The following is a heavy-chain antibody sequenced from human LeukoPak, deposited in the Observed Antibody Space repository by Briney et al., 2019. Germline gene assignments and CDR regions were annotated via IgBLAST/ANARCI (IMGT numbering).Heavy chain of an antibody. CDR1: GYSISSGYY. CDR3: ARVVDIADSSGWYGSYNWFDP. J-gene: IGHJ5*02. D-gene: IGHD6-19*01. Sequence: NPSETLSLTCTVSGYSISSGYYWGWIRRPPGKGLEWIGSIYHSGSTYYNPSLKSRVTISVDTSKNQFSLKLSSVTAADTAVYYCARVVDIADSSGWYGSYNWFDPWGQGTLVTVSS. CDR2: IYHSGST. V-gene: IGHV4-38-2*02.